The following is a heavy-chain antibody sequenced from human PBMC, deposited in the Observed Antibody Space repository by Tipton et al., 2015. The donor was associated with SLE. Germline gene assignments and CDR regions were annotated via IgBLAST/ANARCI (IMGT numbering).Heavy chain of an antibody. D-gene: IGHD1-1*01. CDR2: ISGSGDRT. J-gene: IGHJ3*02. Sequence: GSLRLSCAASGFTFSSYAMTWVRQAPGKGLEWVSGISGSGDRTNYADSVKGRFTISRDNAKSTLYLQINSLRAEDTAIYYCARAFYTTAADIWGQGTLVTVSS. CDR3: ARAFYTTAADI. CDR1: GFTFSSYA. V-gene: IGHV3-23*01.